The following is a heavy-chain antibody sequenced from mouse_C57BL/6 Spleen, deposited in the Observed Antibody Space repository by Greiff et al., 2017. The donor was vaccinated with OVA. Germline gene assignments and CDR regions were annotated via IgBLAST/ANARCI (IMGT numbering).Heavy chain of an antibody. CDR3: ARQLRLYAMDY. CDR2: IDPSDSYT. V-gene: IGHV1-69*01. Sequence: QVQLQQPGAELVMPGASVKLSCKASGYTFTSYWMHRVKQRPGQGLEWIGEIDPSDSYTNYNQKFKGKSTLTVDKSSSTAYMQLSSLTSEDSAVYYCARQLRLYAMDYWGQGTSVTVSS. J-gene: IGHJ4*01. D-gene: IGHD3-2*02. CDR1: GYTFTSYW.